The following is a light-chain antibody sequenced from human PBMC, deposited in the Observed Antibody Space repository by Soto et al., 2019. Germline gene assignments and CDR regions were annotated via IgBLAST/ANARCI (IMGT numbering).Light chain of an antibody. J-gene: IGLJ1*01. V-gene: IGLV2-8*01. CDR2: EVS. CDR3: CSYGGGNNFYV. CDR1: SSDIGTYDY. Sequence: QSVLTEPPSASGSPGQSVTISCTGTSSDIGTYDYVSWYQHLPDKAPKLIIYEVSKRPSGVPDRFSGSKSGNTASLNVSGLQAEDEGDYYCCSYGGGNNFYVFGTGTKLTVL.